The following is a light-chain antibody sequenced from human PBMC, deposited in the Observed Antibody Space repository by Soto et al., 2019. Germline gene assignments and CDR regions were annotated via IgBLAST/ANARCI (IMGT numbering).Light chain of an antibody. CDR1: SSDVGSYNL. J-gene: IGLJ2*01. CDR3: SSYAGSTTYVV. V-gene: IGLV2-23*01. CDR2: EDT. Sequence: QSALTQPASVSGSPGQSITISCTGTSSDVGSYNLVSWYQQHPGKAPKLMIYEDTKRPSGVSNRFSGSKSGNTASLTISGLQAEDEAYYYCSSYAGSTTYVVFGGGTKVTVL.